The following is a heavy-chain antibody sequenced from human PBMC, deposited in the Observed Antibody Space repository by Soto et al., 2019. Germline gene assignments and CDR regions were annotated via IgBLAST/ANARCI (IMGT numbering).Heavy chain of an antibody. J-gene: IGHJ4*02. Sequence: GGSLRLSCSASGFTFSSYAMHWVRQAPGKGLEYVSAISSNGGSTYYADSVKGRFTISRDNSKNTLYLQMSSLRAEDTAVYYCMKANRPIQLWSHFDYWGQGTLVTVSS. D-gene: IGHD5-18*01. CDR2: ISSNGGST. CDR1: GFTFSSYA. V-gene: IGHV3-64D*08. CDR3: MKANRPIQLWSHFDY.